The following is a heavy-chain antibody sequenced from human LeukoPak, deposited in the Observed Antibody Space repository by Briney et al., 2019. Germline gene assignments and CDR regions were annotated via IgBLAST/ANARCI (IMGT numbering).Heavy chain of an antibody. V-gene: IGHV4-30-2*01. CDR3: ARAPVITYYFDY. D-gene: IGHD3-10*01. CDR1: GGSFSGYY. Sequence: SETLSLTCAVYGGSFSGYYWSWIRQPPGKGLEWIGYIYHSGSTYYNPSLKSRVTISVDRSKNQFSLKLSSVTAADTAVYYCARAPVITYYFDYWGQGTLVTVSS. J-gene: IGHJ4*02. CDR2: IYHSGST.